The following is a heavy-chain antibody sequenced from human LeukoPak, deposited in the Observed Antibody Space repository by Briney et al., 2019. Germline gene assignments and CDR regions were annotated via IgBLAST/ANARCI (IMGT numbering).Heavy chain of an antibody. CDR1: GFTFGGYA. Sequence: GGSLRLSCAASGFTFGGYAMSWVRQAPGKGLEWVSVISGSGGSTYYADSVKGRFTISRDNSKNTLYVQMNSLRVEDTAVYYCAKGPQVGSGYHPDYWGQGTLVTVSS. CDR2: ISGSGGST. CDR3: AKGPQVGSGYHPDY. D-gene: IGHD3-22*01. V-gene: IGHV3-23*01. J-gene: IGHJ4*02.